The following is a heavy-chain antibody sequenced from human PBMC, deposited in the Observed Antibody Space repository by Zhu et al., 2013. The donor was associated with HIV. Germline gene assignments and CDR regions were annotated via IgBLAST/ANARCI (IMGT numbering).Heavy chain of an antibody. CDR1: GYTFTSYD. V-gene: IGHV1-8*01. Sequence: QVQLVQSGAEVKKPGASVKVSCKASGYTFTSYDINWVRQATGQGLEWMGWMNPNSGNTGYAQKFQGRVTMTRNTSISTAYMELSSLRSEDTAVYYCARGRKIFGVVITGYYYYYGMDVWGQGTTVTVSS. D-gene: IGHD3-3*01. CDR2: MNPNSGNT. J-gene: IGHJ6*02. CDR3: ARGRKIFGVVITGYYYYYGMDV.